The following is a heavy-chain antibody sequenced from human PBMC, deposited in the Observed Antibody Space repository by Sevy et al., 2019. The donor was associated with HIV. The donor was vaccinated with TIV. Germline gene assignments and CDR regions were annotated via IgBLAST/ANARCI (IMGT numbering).Heavy chain of an antibody. CDR3: ARDYRSLGYCSSTSCLYYYYGMDV. D-gene: IGHD2-2*01. CDR2: IYPGDSDT. V-gene: IGHV5-51*01. Sequence: GGSLKISCKGSGYSFTSYWIGWVRQMPGKGLEWMGIIYPGDSDTRYSPSFQGQVTISADKSISTAYLQWSSLKASDTAMYYCARDYRSLGYCSSTSCLYYYYGMDVWGQGTTVTVSS. CDR1: GYSFTSYW. J-gene: IGHJ6*02.